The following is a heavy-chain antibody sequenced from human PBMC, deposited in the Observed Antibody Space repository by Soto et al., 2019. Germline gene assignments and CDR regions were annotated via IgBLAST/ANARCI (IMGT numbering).Heavy chain of an antibody. CDR1: GGSVSSSSYY. J-gene: IGHJ6*03. Sequence: SETLSLTCTVSGGSVSSSSYYWGWVRQPPGKGLEWIGSVYYSGSTYYNTSLESRVNISVDKSKNQFSLKLMSLSAADTAVYYCARGNFWSGYYTDYYYYMDVWGKGTTVTVSS. V-gene: IGHV4-39*01. CDR3: ARGNFWSGYYTDYYYYMDV. D-gene: IGHD3-3*01. CDR2: VYYSGST.